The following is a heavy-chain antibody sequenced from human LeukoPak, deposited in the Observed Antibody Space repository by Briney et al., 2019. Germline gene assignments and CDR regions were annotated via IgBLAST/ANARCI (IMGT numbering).Heavy chain of an antibody. CDR2: IYYSGST. CDR3: ARGRFTIFGVVTHDAFDI. CDR1: GGSISSGGYY. D-gene: IGHD3-3*01. V-gene: IGHV4-31*03. Sequence: SETLSLTCTVSGGSISSGGYYWSWIRQHPGKGLEWIGYIYYSGSTYYNPSLKSRVTISVDTSKNQFSLKLNSVTAADTALYYCARGRFTIFGVVTHDAFDIWGQGTVVTVSS. J-gene: IGHJ3*02.